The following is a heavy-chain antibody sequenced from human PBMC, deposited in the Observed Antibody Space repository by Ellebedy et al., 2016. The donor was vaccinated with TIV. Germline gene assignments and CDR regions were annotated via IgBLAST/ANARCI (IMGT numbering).Heavy chain of an antibody. Sequence: GGSLRLXXAASGFTFSSYAMSWVRQAPGKGLEWVAVISYDGSNKYYADSVKGRFTISRDNSKNTLYLQMNSLRAEDTAVYYCASARSSGAFTFDYWGQGTLVTVSS. CDR3: ASARSSGAFTFDY. CDR2: ISYDGSNK. V-gene: IGHV3-30*03. CDR1: GFTFSSYA. J-gene: IGHJ4*02. D-gene: IGHD2-15*01.